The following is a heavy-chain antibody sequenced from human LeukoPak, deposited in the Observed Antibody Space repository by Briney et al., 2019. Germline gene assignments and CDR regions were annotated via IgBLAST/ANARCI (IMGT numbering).Heavy chain of an antibody. D-gene: IGHD3-22*01. Sequence: SETLSLTCAVYGGSFSGYYWSWIRQPPGKGLEWIGEINHSGSTNYNPSLKSRVTISVDTSKNQFSLKLSSVTAADTAVYYCASKRITMIVVANPVFDYWGQGTPVTVSS. CDR1: GGSFSGYY. J-gene: IGHJ4*02. CDR3: ASKRITMIVVANPVFDY. CDR2: INHSGST. V-gene: IGHV4-34*01.